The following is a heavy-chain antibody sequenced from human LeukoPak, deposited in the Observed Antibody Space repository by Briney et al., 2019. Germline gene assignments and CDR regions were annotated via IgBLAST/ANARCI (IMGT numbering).Heavy chain of an antibody. D-gene: IGHD6-13*01. CDR2: ISGSGGST. CDR1: GFTFSSYG. V-gene: IGHV3-23*01. J-gene: IGHJ5*02. Sequence: PGGSLRLSCAASGFTFSSYGMHWVRQAPGKGLEWVSAISGSGGSTYYADTVKGRFTISRDNSKNTLYLQMNSLRAEDTAVYYCAKDLGRMGYSSSWYDWFDPWGQGTLVTVSS. CDR3: AKDLGRMGYSSSWYDWFDP.